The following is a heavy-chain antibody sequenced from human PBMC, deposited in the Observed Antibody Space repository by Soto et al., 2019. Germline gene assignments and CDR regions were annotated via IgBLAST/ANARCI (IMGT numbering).Heavy chain of an antibody. D-gene: IGHD1-26*01. Sequence: ASVKVSCKASGYTFTGYYMHWVRQAPGQGLEWMGWINPNSGGTNYAQKFQGWVTMTRDTSISTAYMELSRLRSDDAAVYYCASSFTYSTNWFDPWGQGTLVTVSS. CDR3: ASSFTYSTNWFDP. J-gene: IGHJ5*02. V-gene: IGHV1-2*04. CDR1: GYTFTGYY. CDR2: INPNSGGT.